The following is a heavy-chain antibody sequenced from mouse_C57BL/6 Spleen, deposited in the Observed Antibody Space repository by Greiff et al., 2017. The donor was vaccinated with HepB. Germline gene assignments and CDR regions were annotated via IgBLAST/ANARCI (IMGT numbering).Heavy chain of an antibody. Sequence: QVQLQQPGAELVRPGTSVKLSCKASGYTFTSYWMHWVKQRPGQGLEWIGVIDPSDSYTNYNQKFKGKATLTVDTSSSTAYMQLSSLTSEDSAVYYCARDYYSNYGGWFAYWGQGTLVTVSA. V-gene: IGHV1-59*01. CDR1: GYTFTSYW. CDR3: ARDYYSNYGGWFAY. J-gene: IGHJ3*01. CDR2: IDPSDSYT. D-gene: IGHD2-5*01.